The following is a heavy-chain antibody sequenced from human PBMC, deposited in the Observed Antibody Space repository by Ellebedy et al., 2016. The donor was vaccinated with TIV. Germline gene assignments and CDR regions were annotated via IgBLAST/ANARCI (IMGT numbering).Heavy chain of an antibody. J-gene: IGHJ4*02. CDR1: GFTFSSYA. V-gene: IGHV3-30-3*01. Sequence: GGSLRLSCAASGFTFSSYAMHWVRQAPGKGLEWVAVISYDGSNKYYADSVKGRFTISRDNSKNTLYLQMSSLRAEDTAVYYCARVSSSWHLFDYWGQGTLVTVSS. D-gene: IGHD6-13*01. CDR2: ISYDGSNK. CDR3: ARVSSSWHLFDY.